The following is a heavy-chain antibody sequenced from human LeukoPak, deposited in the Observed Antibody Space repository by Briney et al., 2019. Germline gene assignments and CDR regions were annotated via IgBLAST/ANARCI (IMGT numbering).Heavy chain of an antibody. CDR3: ARASISVAGTDY. Sequence: PSETLSLTCTVSGYSISSGYYWGWIRQPPGKGLEWIGSIYHSGSTYYNPSLKSRVTLSVDRSKNQFSLKLSSVTAADTAVYYCARASISVAGTDYWGQGTLVTVSS. J-gene: IGHJ4*02. CDR1: GYSISSGYY. D-gene: IGHD6-19*01. V-gene: IGHV4-38-2*02. CDR2: IYHSGST.